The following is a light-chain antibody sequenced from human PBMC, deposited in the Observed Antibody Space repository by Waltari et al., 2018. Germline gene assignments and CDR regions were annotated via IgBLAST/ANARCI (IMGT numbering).Light chain of an antibody. Sequence: QSALTQPASVSGSPGQSITISCSGIGSGVGASDYVYWYQLHPGKAPQVIIYDVTNRAAGVSHRFSASKSANTASLTISGLQPEDEADYYCSSQTLDGVVLFGGGTKLTVL. CDR2: DVT. CDR3: SSQTLDGVVL. V-gene: IGLV2-14*03. CDR1: GSGVGASDY. J-gene: IGLJ2*01.